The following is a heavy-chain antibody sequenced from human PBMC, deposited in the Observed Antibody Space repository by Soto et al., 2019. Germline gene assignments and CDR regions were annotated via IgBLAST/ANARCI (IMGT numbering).Heavy chain of an antibody. Sequence: EVQLVESGGGLVQPGGSLRLSCAASGFTVSSNYMSWVRQAPGQGLEWVSVIYSGGNTHYADSVKGRFTISRDNSKITLYLHMNSLRAEDTAVYYCARDSASPYWGQGTLVTVSS. V-gene: IGHV3-66*01. J-gene: IGHJ4*02. CDR3: ARDSASPY. CDR1: GFTVSSNY. D-gene: IGHD6-6*01. CDR2: IYSGGNT.